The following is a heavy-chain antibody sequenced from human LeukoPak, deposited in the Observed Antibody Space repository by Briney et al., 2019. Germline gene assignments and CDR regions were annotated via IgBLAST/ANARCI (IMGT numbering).Heavy chain of an antibody. J-gene: IGHJ4*02. Sequence: GGSLRLSCAASGFTFSSYSMNWVRQAPGKGLEWVSGISGSGGSTYYADSVKGRFTISRDNSKNTLYLQMNSLRAEDTAVYYCAKHPYGWTPSGYFDYWGQGTLVTVSS. CDR2: ISGSGGST. D-gene: IGHD2-8*02. CDR1: GFTFSSYS. V-gene: IGHV3-23*01. CDR3: AKHPYGWTPSGYFDY.